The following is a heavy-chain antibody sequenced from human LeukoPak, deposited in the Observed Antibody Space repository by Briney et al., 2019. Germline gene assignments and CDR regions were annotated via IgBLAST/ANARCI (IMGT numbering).Heavy chain of an antibody. CDR1: GGTFSSYA. V-gene: IGHV1-69*06. CDR3: ARANTAMVDTAAFDI. Sequence: SVKVSRKASGGTFSSYAISWVRQAPGQGLEWMGGIIPIFGTANYAQKFQGRVTITADKSTSTAYMELSSLRSEDTAVYYWARANTAMVDTAAFDIWGQGTMVTVSS. J-gene: IGHJ3*02. D-gene: IGHD5-18*01. CDR2: IIPIFGTA.